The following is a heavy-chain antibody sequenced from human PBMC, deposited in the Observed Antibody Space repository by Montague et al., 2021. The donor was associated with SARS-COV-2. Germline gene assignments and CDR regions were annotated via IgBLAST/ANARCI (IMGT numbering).Heavy chain of an antibody. D-gene: IGHD1-26*01. CDR1: GGSFSGYY. J-gene: IGHJ6*02. CDR2: ITHSGST. V-gene: IGHV4-34*01. Sequence: SETLSLTCAVYGGSFSGYYWSWIRQPPGKGLEWIGEITHSGSTNYNPSLKSRVTISVDASKNQFSLKLSSVTAADTAVYYCARDPGRNYYYYYGMDVWGQGTTVTVSS. CDR3: ARDPGRNYYYYYGMDV.